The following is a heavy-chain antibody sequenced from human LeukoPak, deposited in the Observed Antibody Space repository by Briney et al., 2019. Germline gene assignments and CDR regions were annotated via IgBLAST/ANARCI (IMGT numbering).Heavy chain of an antibody. CDR2: ISSSGSTI. J-gene: IGHJ4*02. D-gene: IGHD2-2*01. Sequence: GGSLRLSCVVSGLTFSSYSMSWVRQAPGKGLEWVSYISSSGSTIYYADSVKGRFTISRDNAKNSLYLQMNSLRAEDTAVYYCARRYCSSTSCLFDYWGQGTLVTVSS. CDR1: GLTFSSYS. V-gene: IGHV3-48*04. CDR3: ARRYCSSTSCLFDY.